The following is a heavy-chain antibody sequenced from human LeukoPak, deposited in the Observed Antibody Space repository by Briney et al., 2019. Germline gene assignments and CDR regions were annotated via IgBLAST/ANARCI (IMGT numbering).Heavy chain of an antibody. J-gene: IGHJ4*02. Sequence: SETLSLTCAVYGGSFSGYYWSWIRQPPGKGPEWIGEINHSGSTNYNPSLKSRVTISVDTSKNQFSLKLSSVTAADTAVYYCARRAAAGTFDYWGQGTLVTVSS. D-gene: IGHD6-13*01. CDR1: GGSFSGYY. V-gene: IGHV4-34*01. CDR2: INHSGST. CDR3: ARRAAAGTFDY.